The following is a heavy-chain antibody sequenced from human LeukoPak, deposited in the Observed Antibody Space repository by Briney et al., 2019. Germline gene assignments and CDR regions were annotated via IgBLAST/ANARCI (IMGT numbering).Heavy chain of an antibody. D-gene: IGHD3-10*01. CDR1: GGSISSYY. CDR3: ARLRVLGFDP. J-gene: IGHJ5*02. Sequence: NSSETLSLICTVSGGSISSYYWSWIRQPPGKGLEWIGYIYYSGSTNYNPSLKSRVTISVDTSKNQFSLKLSSVTAADTAVYYCARLRVLGFDPWGQGTLVTVSS. CDR2: IYYSGST. V-gene: IGHV4-59*08.